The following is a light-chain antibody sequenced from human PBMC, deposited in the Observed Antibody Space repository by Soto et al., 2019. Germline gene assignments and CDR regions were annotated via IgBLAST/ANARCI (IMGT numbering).Light chain of an antibody. CDR2: AAS. Sequence: DIQMTQSPSSLSASVGDRVTITCRASQHIRNCLNWYRQKPGKAPKLLIFAASTLQSGVPSRFSGSGSGTDFTLSISSLQPEDFATYYCQQSHSSPYTFGQGTKLEI. CDR3: QQSHSSPYT. J-gene: IGKJ2*01. V-gene: IGKV1-39*01. CDR1: QHIRNC.